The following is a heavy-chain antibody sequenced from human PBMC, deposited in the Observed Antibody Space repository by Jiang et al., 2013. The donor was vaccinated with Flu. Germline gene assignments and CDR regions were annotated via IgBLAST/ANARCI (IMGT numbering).Heavy chain of an antibody. D-gene: IGHD3-3*01. Sequence: VQLLESGGGVVQPGRSLRLSCAASGFTFSSYGMHWVRQAPGKGLEWVAVIWYDGSNKYYADSVKGRFTISRDNSKNTLYLQMNSLRAEDTAVYYCARGRGPPPIRIFGVVTSNYYYYGMDV. CDR3: ARGRGPPPIRIFGVVTSNYYYYGMDV. CDR1: GFTFSSYG. CDR2: IWYDGSNK. V-gene: IGHV3-33*01. J-gene: IGHJ6*01.